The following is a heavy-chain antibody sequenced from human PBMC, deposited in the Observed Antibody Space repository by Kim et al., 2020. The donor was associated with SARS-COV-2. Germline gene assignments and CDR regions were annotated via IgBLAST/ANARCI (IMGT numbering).Heavy chain of an antibody. CDR3: ASHQVLLWFGEPIETDIWFDP. CDR1: GGSISSSSYY. Sequence: SETLSLTCTVSGGSISSSSYYWGWIRQPPGKGLEWIGSIYYSGSTYYNPSLKSRVTISVDTSKNQFSLKLSSVTAADTAVYYCASHQVLLWFGEPIETDIWFDPWGQGTLVTVSP. J-gene: IGHJ5*02. CDR2: IYYSGST. V-gene: IGHV4-39*01. D-gene: IGHD3-10*01.